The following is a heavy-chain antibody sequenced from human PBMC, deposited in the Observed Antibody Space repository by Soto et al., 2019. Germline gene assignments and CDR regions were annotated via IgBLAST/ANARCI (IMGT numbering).Heavy chain of an antibody. CDR1: GYTFTGYY. J-gene: IGHJ6*02. CDR2: INPNSGGT. V-gene: IGHV1-2*04. D-gene: IGHD6-13*01. Sequence: ASVKVSCKASGYTFTGYYMHWVRQAPGQGLEWMGWINPNSGGTNYAQKFQGWVTMTRDTSISTAYMELSRLRSGDTAVYYCARDLIAAAGTQDYYYYYGMDVWGQGTTVTVSS. CDR3: ARDLIAAAGTQDYYYYYGMDV.